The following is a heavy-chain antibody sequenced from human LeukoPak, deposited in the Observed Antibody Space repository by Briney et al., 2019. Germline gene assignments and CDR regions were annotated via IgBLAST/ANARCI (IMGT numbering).Heavy chain of an antibody. J-gene: IGHJ4*02. D-gene: IGHD1-26*01. Sequence: PGGSLRLSCAASGFTFSSYSMNWVRQAPGKGLEWVANIKQDGSEKYYVDSVKGRFTISRDNAKNSLYLQMNSLRAEDTAVYYCAREYVMGATNFDYWGQGTLVTVSS. CDR1: GFTFSSYS. CDR2: IKQDGSEK. CDR3: AREYVMGATNFDY. V-gene: IGHV3-7*01.